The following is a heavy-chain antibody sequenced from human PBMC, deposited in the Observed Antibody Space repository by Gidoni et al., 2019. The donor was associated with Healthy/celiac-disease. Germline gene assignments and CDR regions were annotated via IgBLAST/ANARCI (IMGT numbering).Heavy chain of an antibody. V-gene: IGHV4-34*01. CDR1: GGSFSGYY. Sequence: QVQLQQWGAGLLKPSETLSLTCAVYGGSFSGYYWSWIRQPPGKGLEWIGEINHSGSPNYNPSLKSRVTISVDTSKNQFSLKLSSVTAADTAVYYCARGKSYYDSSGYYYGWGQGTLVTVSS. CDR2: INHSGSP. CDR3: ARGKSYYDSSGYYYG. D-gene: IGHD3-22*01. J-gene: IGHJ4*02.